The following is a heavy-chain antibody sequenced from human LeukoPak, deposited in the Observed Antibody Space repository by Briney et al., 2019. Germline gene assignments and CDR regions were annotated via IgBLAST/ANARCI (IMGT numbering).Heavy chain of an antibody. D-gene: IGHD3-10*01. CDR3: ARGHYVLLWFGESPAYFDY. CDR2: IYTSGST. CDR1: GGSISSGRHY. Sequence: PSETLSLTCQVSGGSISSGRHYWSWIRQPAGKGLEWIGRIYTSGSTNYNPSLKSRVTISLDTSKNQFSLKLSSVTAADTAVYYCARGHYVLLWFGESPAYFDYWGQGTLVTVSS. J-gene: IGHJ4*02. V-gene: IGHV4-61*02.